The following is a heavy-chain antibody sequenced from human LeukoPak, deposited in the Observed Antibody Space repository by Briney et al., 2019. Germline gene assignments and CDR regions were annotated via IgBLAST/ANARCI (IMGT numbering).Heavy chain of an antibody. CDR3: ARARNDHGDYVFDF. CDR1: GFTFSIYS. D-gene: IGHD4-17*01. CDR2: ISSSSSYI. Sequence: PGGSLRLSCAASGFTFSIYSMNWVRQAPGKGLEWVSSISSSSSYIYYADSLKGRFTISRDNAKNSLYLQMNSLRAEDTAVYYCARARNDHGDYVFDFWGQGTLVTVSS. V-gene: IGHV3-21*01. J-gene: IGHJ4*02.